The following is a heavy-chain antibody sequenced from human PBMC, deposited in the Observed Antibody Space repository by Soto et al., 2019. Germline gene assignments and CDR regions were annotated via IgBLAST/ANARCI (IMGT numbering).Heavy chain of an antibody. Sequence: SETLSLTCAVSGGSISSSNWWSWVRQPPGKGLEWIGSIYYSGSTYYNPSLKSRVTISVDTSKNQFSLKLSSVTAADTAVYYCVGVSPYYYYGMDVWGQGTTVTVSS. J-gene: IGHJ6*02. CDR3: VGVSPYYYYGMDV. V-gene: IGHV4-39*01. CDR1: GGSISSSNW. CDR2: IYYSGST. D-gene: IGHD3-10*01.